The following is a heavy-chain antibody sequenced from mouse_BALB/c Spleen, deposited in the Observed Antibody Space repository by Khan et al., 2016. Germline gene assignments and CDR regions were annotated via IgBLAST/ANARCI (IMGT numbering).Heavy chain of an antibody. J-gene: IGHJ4*01. Sequence: EVQLVESGPGLVKPSQSLSLTCTVTGYSITSDYAWNWIRQFPGNKLEWMGYISDSGSTSYNPSLKSRISITRDTSKNQFFLQLNSVTTEDTATYYCARGGLYAMDYWGQGTSVTVSS. V-gene: IGHV3-2*02. D-gene: IGHD1-1*02. CDR2: ISDSGST. CDR3: ARGGLYAMDY. CDR1: GYSITSDYA.